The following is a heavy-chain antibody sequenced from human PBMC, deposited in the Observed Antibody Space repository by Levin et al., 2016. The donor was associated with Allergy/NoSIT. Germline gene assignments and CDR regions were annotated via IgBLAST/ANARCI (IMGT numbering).Heavy chain of an antibody. D-gene: IGHD3-10*01. Sequence: GESLKISCAASGFTVTRYAVTWVRQAPGKGLEWVSGFRSSGARTYYADSVKGRFTVSRDNSKNTVDLQMNSLRVEDTAVYYCATVDRDGSGSYSYYYYYYGMDVWGQGTTVTVSS. J-gene: IGHJ6*02. CDR3: ATVDRDGSGSYSYYYYYYGMDV. V-gene: IGHV3-23*01. CDR2: FRSSGART. CDR1: GFTVTRYA.